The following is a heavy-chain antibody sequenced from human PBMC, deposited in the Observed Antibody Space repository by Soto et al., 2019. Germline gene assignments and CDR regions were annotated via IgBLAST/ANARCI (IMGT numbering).Heavy chain of an antibody. V-gene: IGHV3-11*01. CDR3: ARCSEMAWNEGFDY. D-gene: IGHD1-1*01. CDR1: GFTFSNYY. J-gene: IGHJ4*02. Sequence: GGSLRLSCAASGFTFSNYYMSWVRQTPGKGLEWVSYISGGALTTYYADSVEGRFTISRRNAENSLFLQMDNLRPEDTAVYYCARCSEMAWNEGFDYWGQGVLVTVSS. CDR2: ISGGALTT.